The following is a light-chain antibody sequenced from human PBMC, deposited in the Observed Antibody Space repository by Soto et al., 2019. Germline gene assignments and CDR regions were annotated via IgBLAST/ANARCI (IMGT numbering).Light chain of an antibody. CDR1: SSNIGTNT. CDR2: SSN. CDR3: AAWDGSLNGPV. Sequence: QSVLTQPPSASGTPGQRVTISCSGSSSNIGTNTVNWYQQLPGTAPKLLIYSSNQRPSGVPDRFSGSKSGTSASLAISGLQSDDEADYYCAAWDGSLNGPVFGTGTKVTVL. J-gene: IGLJ1*01. V-gene: IGLV1-44*01.